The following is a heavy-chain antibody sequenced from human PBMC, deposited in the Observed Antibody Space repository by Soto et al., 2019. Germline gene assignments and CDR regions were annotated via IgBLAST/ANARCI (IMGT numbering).Heavy chain of an antibody. D-gene: IGHD5-12*01. CDR2: ISSSSSTI. Sequence: EVQRVESGGGLVQPGGSLRLSCAASGFTFSSYSMNWVRQAPGKGLEWVSYISSSSSTIYYADSVKGRFTISRDNAKNSLYLQMNSLRDEDTAVYYCARYEGYSGYDWGRLGYYYYYGMDVWGQGTTVTVSS. CDR1: GFTFSSYS. V-gene: IGHV3-48*02. CDR3: ARYEGYSGYDWGRLGYYYYYGMDV. J-gene: IGHJ6*02.